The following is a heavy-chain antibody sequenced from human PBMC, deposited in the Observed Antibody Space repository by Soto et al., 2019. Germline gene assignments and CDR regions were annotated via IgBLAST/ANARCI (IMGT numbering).Heavy chain of an antibody. D-gene: IGHD3-9*01. V-gene: IGHV4-59*02. CDR2: MHYTGFS. CDR1: GDSVTSHY. J-gene: IGHJ4*02. CDR3: ATSYGNDWYTY. Sequence: SETLSLTCSFSGDSVTSHYLTWIRQSPEKGLEWIGYMHYTGFSHYNPSLKSRLTISVDTAKNQFTLQLTSVTVADTAVYYRATSYGNDWYTYWGQGTQVTVSS.